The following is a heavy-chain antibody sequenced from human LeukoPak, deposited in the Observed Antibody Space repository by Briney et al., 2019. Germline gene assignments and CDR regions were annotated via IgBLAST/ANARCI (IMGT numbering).Heavy chain of an antibody. CDR3: ARSLGPDYDFCSGYRWDYYMDV. V-gene: IGHV1-8*01. Sequence: GASVKVSCKASGYTFTSYDINWVRQATGQGLEWMGWMNPNSGNTGYAQKFQGRVTMTRNTSISTAYMELSSLRSEDTAVYYCARSLGPDYDFCSGYRWDYYMDVWGKGTTVTVSS. CDR2: MNPNSGNT. D-gene: IGHD3-3*01. J-gene: IGHJ6*03. CDR1: GYTFTSYD.